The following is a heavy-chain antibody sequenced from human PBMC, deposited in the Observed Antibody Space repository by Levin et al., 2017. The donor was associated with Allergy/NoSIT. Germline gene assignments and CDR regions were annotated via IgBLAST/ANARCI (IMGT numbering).Heavy chain of an antibody. CDR1: GGSISSYY. V-gene: IGHV4-59*08. J-gene: IGHJ4*02. D-gene: IGHD5-12*01. CDR2: IYYSGST. CDR3: ARHGDSWISKKYYFDY. Sequence: TSETLSLTCTVSGGSISSYYWSWIRQPPGKGLEWIGYIYYSGSTNYNPSLKSRVTISVDTSKNQFSLKLSSVTAADTAVYYCARHGDSWISKKYYFDYWGQGTLVTVSS.